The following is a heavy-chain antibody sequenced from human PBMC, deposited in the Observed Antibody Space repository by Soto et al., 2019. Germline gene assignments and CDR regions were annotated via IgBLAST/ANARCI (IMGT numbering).Heavy chain of an antibody. D-gene: IGHD2-21*01. J-gene: IGHJ3*02. CDR3: ARAELFGEGGYNGAFDI. CDR1: GYTFTSHY. CDR2: INPSGGST. Sequence: ASVKVSCKASGYTFTSHYMHWVRQAPGQGLEWMGIINPSGGSTSYAQKLQGRVTMTRDTSTSTVYMELSSLRSEDTAVYYCARAELFGEGGYNGAFDIWGQGTMVTVSS. V-gene: IGHV1-46*01.